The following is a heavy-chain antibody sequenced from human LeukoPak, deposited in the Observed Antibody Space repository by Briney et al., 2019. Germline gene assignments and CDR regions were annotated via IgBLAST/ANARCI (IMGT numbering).Heavy chain of an antibody. J-gene: IGHJ4*02. V-gene: IGHV3-30*02. D-gene: IGHD3-9*01. CDR1: GFTFSSYG. CDR3: AEDQYDILTGYYLFDY. Sequence: GGSLRLSCAASGFTFSSYGMHWVRQAPGKGLEWVAFIRYDGSNKYYADSVKGRFTISRDNSKNTLYLQMNSLRAEDTAVYYCAEDQYDILTGYYLFDYWGQGTLVTVSS. CDR2: IRYDGSNK.